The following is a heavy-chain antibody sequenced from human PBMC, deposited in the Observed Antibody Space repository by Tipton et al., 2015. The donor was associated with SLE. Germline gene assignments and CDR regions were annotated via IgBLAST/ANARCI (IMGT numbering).Heavy chain of an antibody. CDR1: GFTFSAYG. CDR2: ISGLDGAT. V-gene: IGHV3-23*01. CDR3: ARRNSESGAFDI. D-gene: IGHD3-10*01. Sequence: GSLRLSCVASGFTFSAYGMRWVRQSPGKGLAWVSSISGLDGATYYADSVEGRFTISRDNFKNTLYLEMNSLRVEDTAVYYCARRNSESGAFDIWGQGTLVTVSS. J-gene: IGHJ3*02.